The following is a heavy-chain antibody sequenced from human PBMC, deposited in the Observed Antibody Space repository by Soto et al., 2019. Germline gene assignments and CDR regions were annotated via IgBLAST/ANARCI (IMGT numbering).Heavy chain of an antibody. J-gene: IGHJ4*02. CDR2: ISAYNGNT. CDR1: GYTFTSYG. D-gene: IGHD5-18*01. CDR3: ASSLLVGYGLEGESD. Sequence: QVQLVQSGAEVKKPGASVKVSCKASGYTFTSYGISWVRQAPGQGLEWMGWISAYNGNTNYAQKLQGRVTMTTDTSTRTAHLELRRLRSDDTAVYYCASSLLVGYGLEGESDWGQGTLVTVSS. V-gene: IGHV1-18*01.